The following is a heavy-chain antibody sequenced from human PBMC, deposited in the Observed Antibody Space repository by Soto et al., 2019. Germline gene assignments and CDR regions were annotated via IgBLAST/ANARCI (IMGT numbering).Heavy chain of an antibody. Sequence: EVQLLESGGGLVQPGGSLRLSCAASGFTFSSYAMSWVRQAPGKGLEWVSAISGSGGSTYYATSVKGRFTISRDNSKNTLYLLTNSLRAADTAVYYCAKSADYGDDPVPYGMDGWGQGTTVTVSS. CDR3: AKSADYGDDPVPYGMDG. J-gene: IGHJ6*02. D-gene: IGHD4-17*01. V-gene: IGHV3-23*01. CDR1: GFTFSSYA. CDR2: ISGSGGST.